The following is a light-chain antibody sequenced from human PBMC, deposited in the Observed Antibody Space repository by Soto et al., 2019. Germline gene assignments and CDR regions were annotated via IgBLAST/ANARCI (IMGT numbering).Light chain of an antibody. CDR2: GAS. CDR1: QSVSSSY. V-gene: IGKV3-20*01. CDR3: QQYGRSPWT. J-gene: IGKJ1*01. Sequence: EIVLTQSPRTLSLSPGERVTLSCRASQSVSSSYLAWYQQKPGQAPRRLFYGASSRATGIPDRFSGSGSGTDFVLTISRLEPDDFAVYYCQQYGRSPWTFGQGTKVDIK.